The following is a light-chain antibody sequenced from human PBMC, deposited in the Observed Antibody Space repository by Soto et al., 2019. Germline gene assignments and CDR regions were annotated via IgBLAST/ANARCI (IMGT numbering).Light chain of an antibody. J-gene: IGKJ1*01. CDR3: QQYNVWPQT. CDR1: QSVSSN. Sequence: EIVMTQSPGPPCLSPGERATLSCRASQSVSSNLAWYQQRPGQAPRLLIYSVSSRDTDIPARFSGGGSGTEFTLTINSLQTEDFGVYYCQQYNVWPQTVGQGTKVDIK. CDR2: SVS. V-gene: IGKV3-15*01.